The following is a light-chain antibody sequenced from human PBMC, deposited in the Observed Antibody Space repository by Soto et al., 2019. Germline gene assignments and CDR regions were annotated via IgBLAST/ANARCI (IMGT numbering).Light chain of an antibody. CDR3: QQRSNWPPLT. Sequence: DIVLTQSPATLSLSPGERATLSCRASQSVSAYLAWYHQQPGQAPRLLIYDASTRATGVPARFSGSGSGADYTLTISSLEPEDFAVYYCQQRSNWPPLTFGQGTRLEIK. V-gene: IGKV3-11*01. CDR1: QSVSAY. J-gene: IGKJ5*01. CDR2: DAS.